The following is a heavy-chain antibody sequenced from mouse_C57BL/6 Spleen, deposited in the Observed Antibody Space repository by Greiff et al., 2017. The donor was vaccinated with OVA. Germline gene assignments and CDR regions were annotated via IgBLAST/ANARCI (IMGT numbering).Heavy chain of an antibody. J-gene: IGHJ1*03. CDR1: GYTFTSYT. Sequence: QVQLQQSGAELARPGASVKMSCKASGYTFTSYTMHWVNQRPGQGLEWIGYINPSSGYTKYNQTLKDKATLSADKSYSTVFMLLSNLSSEDSSVYYCSIVGDYYGSSSLRYFDFWGTGTTVTVSS. CDR2: INPSSGYT. D-gene: IGHD1-1*01. V-gene: IGHV1-4*01. CDR3: SIVGDYYGSSSLRYFDF.